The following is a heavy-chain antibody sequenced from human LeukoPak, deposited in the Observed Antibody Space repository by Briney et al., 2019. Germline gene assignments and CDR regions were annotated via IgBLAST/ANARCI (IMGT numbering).Heavy chain of an antibody. V-gene: IGHV4-34*01. CDR3: ARGGLRLGH. J-gene: IGHJ4*02. CDR2: INHSGST. Sequence: PSETLSLTCAVYGGSFSGYYWSWIRQPPGKGLEWIGEINHSGSTNYNPSLKSQVTISVDTSKNQFSLKLSSVTAADTAVYYCARGGLRLGHWGQGTLVTVSS. CDR1: GGSFSGYY. D-gene: IGHD5-12*01.